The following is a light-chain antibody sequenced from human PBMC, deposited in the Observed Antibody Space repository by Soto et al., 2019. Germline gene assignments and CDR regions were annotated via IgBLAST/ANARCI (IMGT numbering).Light chain of an antibody. V-gene: IGLV2-8*01. CDR2: DVT. J-gene: IGLJ2*01. Sequence: QSALTQPPSASGSPGQSVTISCTGTTSDYVSWYQQYPGKAPKLMIYDVTKRPSGVPDRFSGSKSGTTASLTVSGLQAEDEADYFCSSHAGARHSLFGGGTKFTVL. CDR3: SSHAGARHSL. CDR1: TSDY.